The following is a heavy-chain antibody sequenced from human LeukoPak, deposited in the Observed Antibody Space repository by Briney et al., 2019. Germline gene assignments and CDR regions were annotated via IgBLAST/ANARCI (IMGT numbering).Heavy chain of an antibody. CDR2: INSDGSST. Sequence: GRSVRLSCAACGFTFSSYWMHWVRQAPGKGLVWVSRINSDGSSTSYADSVKGRFTISRDNAKNTPYLQMNSLRAEDTAVYYCASSGSYGVVDYWGQGTLVTVSS. J-gene: IGHJ4*02. CDR3: ASSGSYGVVDY. D-gene: IGHD1-26*01. CDR1: GFTFSSYW. V-gene: IGHV3-74*01.